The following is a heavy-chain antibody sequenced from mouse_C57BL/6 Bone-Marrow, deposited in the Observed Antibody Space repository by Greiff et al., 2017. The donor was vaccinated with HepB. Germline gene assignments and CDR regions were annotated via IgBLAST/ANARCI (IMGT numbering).Heavy chain of an antibody. V-gene: IGHV1-76*01. CDR1: GYTFTDYY. CDR2: IYPGSGNT. D-gene: IGHD4-1*01. Sequence: VQLQQSGAELVRPGAPVKLSCKASGYTFTDYYINWVKHRPGQGLEWIARIYPGSGNTYYNEKYKGKATLTAEKSSSTVYMQLSSLTYEDSAVYFCARLGRRGYYAMDYWGQGTSVTVSS. J-gene: IGHJ4*01. CDR3: ARLGRRGYYAMDY.